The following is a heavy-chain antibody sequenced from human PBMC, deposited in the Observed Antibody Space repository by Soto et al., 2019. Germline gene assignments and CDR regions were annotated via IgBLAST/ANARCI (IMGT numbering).Heavy chain of an antibody. Sequence: QVQLQESGPGLVKPSETLSLTCTVSGGSISSYYWSWIRQPPGKGLEWIGYIYYSGSTNYNPSLKSRVTISVDTSKNQFALKLSSVTAADTAVYYCAKDQLGFGPFDYWGQGALVTVSS. CDR1: GGSISSYY. CDR2: IYYSGST. D-gene: IGHD3-10*01. CDR3: AKDQLGFGPFDY. J-gene: IGHJ4*02. V-gene: IGHV4-59*01.